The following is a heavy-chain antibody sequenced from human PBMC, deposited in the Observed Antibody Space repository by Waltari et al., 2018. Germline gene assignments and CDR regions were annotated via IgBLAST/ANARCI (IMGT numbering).Heavy chain of an antibody. D-gene: IGHD6-13*01. J-gene: IGHJ6*02. Sequence: QVQLVQSGAEVKKPGASVKVSCKVSGYTLTELSMHWVRQAPGKGLEWLGGFCPDDGETIYAQKFQGSVTMTDDTSTDTAYMELSSLRSEDTAVYYCATDRRSSSWYALDYYYYGMDVWGQGTTVTVSS. CDR2: FCPDDGET. V-gene: IGHV1-24*01. CDR3: ATDRRSSSWYALDYYYYGMDV. CDR1: GYTLTELS.